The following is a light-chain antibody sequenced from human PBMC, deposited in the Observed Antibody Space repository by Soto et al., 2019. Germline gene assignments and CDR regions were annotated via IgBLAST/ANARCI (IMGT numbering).Light chain of an antibody. CDR3: SSYKSSSTLPYV. Sequence: QSALTQPASVSGSPGQSITISCTGTSSDVGGYNLVSWYQQYPDKAPKLMIFDVNTRPSELSNRFSGSKSDNTAYLTISVLQAEDEADYYCSSYKSSSTLPYVFGTGTKVTVL. CDR2: DVN. V-gene: IGLV2-14*01. J-gene: IGLJ1*01. CDR1: SSDVGGYNL.